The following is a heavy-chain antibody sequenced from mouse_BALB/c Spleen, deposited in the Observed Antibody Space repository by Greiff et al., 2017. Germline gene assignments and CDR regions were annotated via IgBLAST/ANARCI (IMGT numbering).Heavy chain of an antibody. J-gene: IGHJ3*01. CDR1: GYSITSDYA. V-gene: IGHV3-2*02. D-gene: IGHD2-14*01. Sequence: EVKLMESGPGLVKPSQSLSLTCTVTGYSITSDYAWNWIRQFPGNKLEWMGYISYSGSTSYNPSLKSRISITRDTSKNQFFLQLNSVTTEDTATYYCARGYDGWFAYWGQGTLVTVSA. CDR3: ARGYDGWFAY. CDR2: ISYSGST.